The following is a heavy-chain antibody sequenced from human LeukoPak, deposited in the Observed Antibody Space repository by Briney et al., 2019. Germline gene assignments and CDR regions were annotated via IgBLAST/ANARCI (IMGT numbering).Heavy chain of an antibody. CDR3: ARDPGDYVDY. Sequence: SQTLSLTCTVSGGSISSGSYYWSWIRQPAGKGLEWIGRIYTSGSTNYNPSLKSRVTISVDTSKNQFSLKLSSVTAADTAVYYCARDPGDYVDYWGQGTLVTVS. V-gene: IGHV4-61*02. J-gene: IGHJ4*02. CDR2: IYTSGST. CDR1: GGSISSGSYY.